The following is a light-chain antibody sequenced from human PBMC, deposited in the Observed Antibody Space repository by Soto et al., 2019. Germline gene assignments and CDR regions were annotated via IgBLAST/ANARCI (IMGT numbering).Light chain of an antibody. CDR3: QQYDNWSSLT. CDR2: GAS. J-gene: IGKJ4*01. CDR1: QSVSSN. Sequence: EIVMTQSPATLSVSPGERATLSCRASQSVSSNLAWYQQTPGQAPRLLIYGASTRATGIPARFSGSGSGTEFTLTISGLQPEDFAVYYCQQYDNWSSLTFGGGTKVEIK. V-gene: IGKV3-15*01.